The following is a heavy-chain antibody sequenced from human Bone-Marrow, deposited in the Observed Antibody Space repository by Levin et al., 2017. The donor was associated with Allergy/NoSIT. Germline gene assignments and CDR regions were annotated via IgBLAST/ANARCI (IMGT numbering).Heavy chain of an antibody. J-gene: IGHJ4*02. CDR1: GFTFSSYS. CDR3: ARASAARSYYFDY. D-gene: IGHD5-18*01. Sequence: GESLKISCAASGFTFSSYSMNWVRQAPGKGLEWVSYISSSSSTIYYADSVKGRFTISRDNAKNSLYLQMNSLRDEDTAVYYCARASAARSYYFDYWGQGTLVTVSS. CDR2: ISSSSSTI. V-gene: IGHV3-48*02.